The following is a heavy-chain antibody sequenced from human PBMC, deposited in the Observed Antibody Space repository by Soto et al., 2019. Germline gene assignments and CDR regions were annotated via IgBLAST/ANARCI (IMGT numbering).Heavy chain of an antibody. CDR1: GYTFTSYY. CDR3: ARVYSSGWYKLGRDAFDI. D-gene: IGHD6-19*01. Sequence: GASVKVSCKASGYTFTSYYMHWVRQAPGQGLEWMGWINPNSGGTNYAQKFQGWVTMTRDTSISTAYMELSRLRSDDTAVYYCARVYSSGWYKLGRDAFDIWGQGTMVTVSS. CDR2: INPNSGGT. J-gene: IGHJ3*02. V-gene: IGHV1-2*04.